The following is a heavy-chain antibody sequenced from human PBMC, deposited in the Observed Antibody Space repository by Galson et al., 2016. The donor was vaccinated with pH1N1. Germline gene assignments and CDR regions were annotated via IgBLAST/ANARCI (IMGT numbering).Heavy chain of an antibody. V-gene: IGHV4-34*01. CDR1: GGSFSGHY. CDR2: ISHSGRS. CDR3: ARHSTSGFPGIEVAARRRPFDI. D-gene: IGHD6-19*01. J-gene: IGHJ3*02. Sequence: ETLSLTCALYGGSFSGHYWSWIRQSPGKGLEWIGEISHSGRSDYNPSLEGRVTVSIDTSMNQFSLNPMSVAAADTAVYYCARHSTSGFPGIEVAARRRPFDIWGPGTMVIVSS.